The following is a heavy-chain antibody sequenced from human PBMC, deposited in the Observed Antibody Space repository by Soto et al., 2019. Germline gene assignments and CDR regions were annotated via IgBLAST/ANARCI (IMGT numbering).Heavy chain of an antibody. J-gene: IGHJ6*02. D-gene: IGHD6-19*01. V-gene: IGHV3-48*02. CDR1: GFTFSNYN. CDR3: ARDLPEASVARGKYGMDV. CDR2: ISSSVSTI. Sequence: GGSLRLSCAASGFTFSNYNMNWVRQAPGKGLEWVSFISSSVSTIYYADSVKGRFTISRENARSSLYLQMNSLRDEDTAVYYCARDLPEASVARGKYGMDVWGQGITVTVSS.